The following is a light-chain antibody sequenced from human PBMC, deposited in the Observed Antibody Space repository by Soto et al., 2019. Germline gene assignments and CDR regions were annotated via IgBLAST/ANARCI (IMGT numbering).Light chain of an antibody. V-gene: IGKV3-20*01. CDR3: QQYGSSLT. CDR1: QSVGTF. CDR2: GAS. Sequence: EVVLTQTPGTLSLSPGGRASLSCRASQSVGTFLARYQQRSGQAPRLLIYGASTRASGIPDRFSGSGSGTDFTLTISRLEPEDFGVYYCQQYGSSLTFGQGTKVDIK. J-gene: IGKJ1*01.